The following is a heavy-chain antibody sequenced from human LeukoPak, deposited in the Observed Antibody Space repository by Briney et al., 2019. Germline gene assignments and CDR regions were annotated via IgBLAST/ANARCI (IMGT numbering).Heavy chain of an antibody. CDR3: AKEGGYYDILSNPYYFDY. Sequence: GGSLRLSCAASGFTFSSYAMSWVRQAPGKGLEWVSAISGSGGSTYYADSVKGRFTISRDNSKNTLYLQMNSLRAEDTAVYYCAKEGGYYDILSNPYYFDYWGQGTLVTVSS. J-gene: IGHJ4*02. V-gene: IGHV3-23*01. D-gene: IGHD3-9*01. CDR2: ISGSGGST. CDR1: GFTFSSYA.